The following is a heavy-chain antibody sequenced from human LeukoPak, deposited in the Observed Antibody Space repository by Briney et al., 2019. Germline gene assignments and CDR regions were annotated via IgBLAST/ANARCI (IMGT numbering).Heavy chain of an antibody. J-gene: IGHJ4*02. V-gene: IGHV4-59*08. D-gene: IGHD1-1*01. Sequence: SETLSLTCTVSGGSIGSYYWSWIRQPPGKGLEWIGYIYYSGSTNYNPSLKSRVTISVDTSKNQFSLKLSSVTAADTAVYYCARSGRREGYFDYWGQGTLVTVSS. CDR2: IYYSGST. CDR1: GGSIGSYY. CDR3: ARSGRREGYFDY.